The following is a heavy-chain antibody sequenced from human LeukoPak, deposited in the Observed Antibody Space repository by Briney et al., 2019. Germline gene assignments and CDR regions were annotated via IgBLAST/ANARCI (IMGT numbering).Heavy chain of an antibody. D-gene: IGHD2-8*02. Sequence: GGSLRLSCAASGYTFSSYEMNWVGQAPGKGLEWVSYISSSGSTIYYADSVKGRFTISRDNAKNSLYLQMNSLRAEDTAVYYCARYPSGGYYFDYWGQGTLVTVSS. CDR1: GYTFSSYE. CDR3: ARYPSGGYYFDY. V-gene: IGHV3-48*03. CDR2: ISSSGSTI. J-gene: IGHJ4*02.